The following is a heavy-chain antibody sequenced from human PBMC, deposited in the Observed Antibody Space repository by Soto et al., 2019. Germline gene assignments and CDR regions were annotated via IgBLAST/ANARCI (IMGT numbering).Heavy chain of an antibody. Sequence: EVQLVESGGGLVQPGGSLKLSCAASGFTFSGSAMHRVRQASGKGLEWVGRIRSKANNYATAYAASVEGRFTISRDDSKNTAHLQMNSLKTEDTAVYYCASDTARVYYGLDVWGLGTTVTVSS. D-gene: IGHD5-18*01. CDR3: ASDTARVYYGLDV. CDR2: IRSKANNYAT. V-gene: IGHV3-73*02. J-gene: IGHJ6*02. CDR1: GFTFSGSA.